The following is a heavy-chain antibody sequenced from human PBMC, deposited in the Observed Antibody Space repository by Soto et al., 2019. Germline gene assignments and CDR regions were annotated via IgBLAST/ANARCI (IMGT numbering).Heavy chain of an antibody. Sequence: QGQLLESGGAVVQAGSSLKLSCAASGFTFNSYGLHWVRQAPGKGLEWVAIITSDGSYKAYGDPVKGRFTISRDNGKKTLYLEMNNLRTDDTAMYYCTKGGSFDVWGRGTMVTVSS. CDR1: GFTFNSYG. V-gene: IGHV3-30*18. D-gene: IGHD3-16*01. CDR2: ITSDGSYK. J-gene: IGHJ3*01. CDR3: TKGGSFDV.